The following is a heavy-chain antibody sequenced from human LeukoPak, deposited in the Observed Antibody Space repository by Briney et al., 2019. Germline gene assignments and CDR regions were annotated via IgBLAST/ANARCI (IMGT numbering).Heavy chain of an antibody. J-gene: IGHJ4*02. D-gene: IGHD3-9*01. CDR3: AKDRAITILAPIDY. Sequence: SGGSLRLSCAASGFTFSSYGMHWVRQAPGKGLEWVAFIRYDGSNKYYADSVKGRFTISRDNSKNTLYLQMNSLRAEDTAVYYCAKDRAITILAPIDYWGQGTLVTVSS. V-gene: IGHV3-30*02. CDR2: IRYDGSNK. CDR1: GFTFSSYG.